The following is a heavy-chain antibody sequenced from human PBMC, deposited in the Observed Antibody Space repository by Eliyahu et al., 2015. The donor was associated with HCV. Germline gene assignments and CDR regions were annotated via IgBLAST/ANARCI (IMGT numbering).Heavy chain of an antibody. Sequence: QVQLVESGGGVVQPGXSLGLXXXASGXXFSNYALHWVRQAPGKGLEWVAVISXDGSDKYFADSVKGRFTIYRDNSKNTVFLQMIRLRAEDTAVYYCARDLWFGELDGAFDIWGQGTMVTVAS. D-gene: IGHD3-10*01. CDR2: ISXDGSDK. CDR1: GXXFSNYA. V-gene: IGHV3-30-3*01. J-gene: IGHJ3*02. CDR3: ARDLWFGELDGAFDI.